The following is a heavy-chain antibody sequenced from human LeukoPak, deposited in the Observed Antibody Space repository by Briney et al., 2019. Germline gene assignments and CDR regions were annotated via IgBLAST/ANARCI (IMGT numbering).Heavy chain of an antibody. CDR3: AKARGFAGFDY. J-gene: IGHJ4*02. CDR1: GFIISGHV. V-gene: IGHV3-23*01. D-gene: IGHD3-10*01. CDR2: ISDSGDTT. Sequence: WGSLTLTCAASGFIISGHVWRWVRQPPGKGPEWVSAISDSGDTTYYPHSVKGQFTISRDNSKNTLYLQMNSLRAEGTALYFCAKARGFAGFDYWGQGTLVTVSS.